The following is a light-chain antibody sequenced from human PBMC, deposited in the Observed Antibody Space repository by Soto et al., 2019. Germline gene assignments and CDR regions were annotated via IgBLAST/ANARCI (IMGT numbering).Light chain of an antibody. Sequence: QSVLTQPPSASGTPGQRVTISCSGSSSNIGSNYLYWYQQLPGTAPKLLIYRNNQRPSGVPYRFSGSKSGTSASLAISGLRSEDEDDYYCAAWDDSLSGVVFGGGTKLTVL. CDR2: RNN. CDR3: AAWDDSLSGVV. V-gene: IGLV1-47*01. CDR1: SSNIGSNY. J-gene: IGLJ2*01.